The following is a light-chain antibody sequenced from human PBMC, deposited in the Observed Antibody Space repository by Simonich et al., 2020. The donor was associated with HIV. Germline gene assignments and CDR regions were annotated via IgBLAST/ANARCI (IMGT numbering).Light chain of an antibody. V-gene: IGLV3-10*01. CDR2: EDS. CDR3: YSTDSSDNHRV. Sequence: SYELTQPPLVSVSPGQTARITCSGDALPKKYAYWYQQKSGQAPGLVIYEDSKRPSEIPERFSGSSSGTMATLTISGAQVEDEADYYCYSTDSSDNHRVFGGGTKLTVL. CDR1: ALPKKY. J-gene: IGLJ2*01.